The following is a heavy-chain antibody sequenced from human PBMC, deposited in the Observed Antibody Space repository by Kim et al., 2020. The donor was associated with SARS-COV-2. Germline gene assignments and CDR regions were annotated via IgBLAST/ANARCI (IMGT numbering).Heavy chain of an antibody. CDR1: GYTLTELS. Sequence: ASVKVSCNVPGYTLTELSIHWVRQSPGKGLEWMGGFDPEDGEAVYAQKFQGRVTMTEDTSTDTAYMELSSLGSDDTAVYYCATDGGPYYYESSGFYNAFDCWGQGTLVTVSS. CDR3: ATDGGPYYYESSGFYNAFDC. CDR2: FDPEDGEA. V-gene: IGHV1-24*01. J-gene: IGHJ4*02. D-gene: IGHD3-22*01.